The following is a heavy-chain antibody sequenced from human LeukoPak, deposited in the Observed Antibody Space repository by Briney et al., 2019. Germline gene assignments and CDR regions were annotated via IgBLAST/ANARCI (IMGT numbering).Heavy chain of an antibody. CDR1: GYTFTSYD. J-gene: IGHJ5*02. CDR2: MNPNSGNT. Sequence: ASVRVSCKASGYTFTSYDINWVRQATGQGLEWMGWMNPNSGNTGYAQKFQGRVTMTRNTSISTAYMELSSLRSEDTAVYYCARMVRGAYNWFDPWGQGTLVTVSS. V-gene: IGHV1-8*01. D-gene: IGHD3-10*01. CDR3: ARMVRGAYNWFDP.